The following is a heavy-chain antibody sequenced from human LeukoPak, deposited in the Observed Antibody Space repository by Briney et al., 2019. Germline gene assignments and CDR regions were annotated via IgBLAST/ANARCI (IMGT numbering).Heavy chain of an antibody. Sequence: GSLRLSSSAAAVXAISSSMGWVRRAPGQGRVGLSVIYTGGTTYYADSVKGRFTISRDNSKNTLYLQMNSLRAEDTAVYYCARDVAAPGGVYFDYWGQGTLVTVSS. J-gene: IGHJ4*02. CDR2: IYTGGTT. D-gene: IGHD3-16*01. CDR3: ARDVAAPGGVYFDY. CDR1: AVXAISSS. V-gene: IGHV3-66*01.